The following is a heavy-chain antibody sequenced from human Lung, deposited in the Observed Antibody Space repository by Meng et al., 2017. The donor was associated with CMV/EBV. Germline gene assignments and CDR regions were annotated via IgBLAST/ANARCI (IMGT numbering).Heavy chain of an antibody. CDR1: GYTFGSYG. V-gene: IGHV1-18*01. Sequence: QVHLLQSGPEVKKPGASVRVSCKASGYTFGSYGICWVRQAPGRGLEWMGWFVNYVDTYPAPKFQGRVTMTTDTHTNTAFMELRSLTSDDTAVYFCASGTPGRSYCDYWGQGTLVTVSS. CDR3: ASGTPGRSYCDY. D-gene: IGHD2-15*01. J-gene: IGHJ4*02. CDR2: FVNYVDT.